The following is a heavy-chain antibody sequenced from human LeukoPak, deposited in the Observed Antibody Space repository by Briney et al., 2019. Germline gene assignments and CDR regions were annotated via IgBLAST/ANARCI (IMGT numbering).Heavy chain of an antibody. CDR1: GFTVSSNY. D-gene: IGHD3-22*01. J-gene: IGHJ4*02. CDR2: ISDRGDRT. CDR3: AKDSYDSSGSRYDY. V-gene: IGHV3-23*01. Sequence: GGSLRLSCAASGFTVSSNYMCWVRQAPGKGLEWVSAISDRGDRTWDADSVKGRVTISRDNYKNTLFLQMNSLRAEDTAIYYCAKDSYDSSGSRYDYWGQGTLVTVSS.